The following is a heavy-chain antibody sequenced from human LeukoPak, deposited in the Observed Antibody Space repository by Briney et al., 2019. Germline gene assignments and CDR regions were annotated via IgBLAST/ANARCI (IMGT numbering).Heavy chain of an antibody. D-gene: IGHD3-10*01. V-gene: IGHV1-69*04. CDR2: IIPILGIA. CDR1: GGTFSSYA. Sequence: GASVKVSCKASGGTFSSYAISWVRQAPGQGLEWMGRIIPILGIANYAQKFQGRVTITADKSTSTAYMELSSLRSEDTAVYYCARGAVWGSGKRHAFDIWGQGTMVTVSS. J-gene: IGHJ3*02. CDR3: ARGAVWGSGKRHAFDI.